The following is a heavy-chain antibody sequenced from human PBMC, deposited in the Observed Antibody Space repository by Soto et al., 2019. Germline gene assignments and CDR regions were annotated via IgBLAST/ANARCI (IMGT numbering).Heavy chain of an antibody. CDR3: VKKSCSHTRCYTGWFFDL. J-gene: IGHJ2*01. Sequence: EVQLVQSGGGLAHPGGSLRLSCEAAGFIFEDYDMHWGRQPPGKGLQWGSGISWNSGDKDYGDSVKGRFTISRDNAKNALDMQMSSLRVEDTATYYCVKKSCSHTRCYTGWFFDLWGRGTLVTVSS. CDR1: GFIFEDYD. CDR2: ISWNSGDK. D-gene: IGHD2-15*01. V-gene: IGHV3-9*01.